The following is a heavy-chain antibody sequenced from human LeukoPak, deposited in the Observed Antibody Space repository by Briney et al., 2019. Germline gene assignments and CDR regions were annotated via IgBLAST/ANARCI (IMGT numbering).Heavy chain of an antibody. CDR2: IFSGGET. V-gene: IGHV3-66*01. CDR1: GFSISDNF. D-gene: IGHD3-10*01. Sequence: GGSLRLSCAVSGFSISDNFMGWVRQTPGKGLEWVSLIFSGGETYSADSVKGRFAISKDNSKNTLRLQMNSLRVEDTAMYYCARDTDYYGSGRQGYFDRWGQGTLVTVSS. J-gene: IGHJ1*01. CDR3: ARDTDYYGSGRQGYFDR.